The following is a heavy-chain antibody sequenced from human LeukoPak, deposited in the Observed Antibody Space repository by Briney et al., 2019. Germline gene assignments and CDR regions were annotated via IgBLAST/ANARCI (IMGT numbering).Heavy chain of an antibody. D-gene: IGHD3-10*01. CDR2: LYAAENT. Sequence: SESLSPPCAVSGYSISSGYHWGWTRQTPGKGLEWIGSLYAAENTYYSPSLKSRATISLDKSKDLFSLDLRSVTAADAAVYYCAREIVRGVPGWWGQGTLVTVSS. CDR1: GYSISSGYH. J-gene: IGHJ4*02. CDR3: AREIVRGVPGW. V-gene: IGHV4-38-2*02.